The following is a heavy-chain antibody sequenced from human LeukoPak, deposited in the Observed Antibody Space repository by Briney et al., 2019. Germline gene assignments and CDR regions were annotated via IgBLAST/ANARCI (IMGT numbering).Heavy chain of an antibody. V-gene: IGHV3-30*03. CDR2: ISYDGSNK. CDR3: ARDPEYSSSSGWFDP. D-gene: IGHD6-6*01. Sequence: GGSLRLSCAASGFTFSSYGMHWVRQAPGKGLEWVAVISYDGSNKYYADSVKGRFAISRDNSKNTLYLQMNSLRAEDTAVYYCARDPEYSSSSGWFDPWGQGTLVTVSS. CDR1: GFTFSSYG. J-gene: IGHJ5*02.